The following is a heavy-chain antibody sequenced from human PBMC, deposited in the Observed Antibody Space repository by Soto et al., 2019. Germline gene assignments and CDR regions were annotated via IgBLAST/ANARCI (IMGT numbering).Heavy chain of an antibody. CDR3: ARSRAYSSSQRLNWFDP. J-gene: IGHJ5*02. CDR1: GYTFTSYA. CDR2: INAGNGNT. V-gene: IGHV1-3*01. Sequence: ASVKVSCKASGYTFTSYAMHWVRQAPGQRLEWMGWINAGNGNTKYSQKFQGRVTITRDTSASTAYMELSSLRSEDTAVYYCARSRAYSSSQRLNWFDPWGQGTLVTVSS. D-gene: IGHD6-13*01.